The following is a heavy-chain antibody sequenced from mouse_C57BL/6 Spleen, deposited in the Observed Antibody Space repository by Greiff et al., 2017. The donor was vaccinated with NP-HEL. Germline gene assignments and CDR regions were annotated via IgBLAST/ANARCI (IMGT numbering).Heavy chain of an antibody. V-gene: IGHV8-12*01. CDR2: IYWDDDK. CDR1: GFSLSTSGMG. Sequence: QVTLKESGPGILQSSQTLSLTCSFSGFSLSTSGMGVSWIRQPSGKGLEWLAHIYWDDDKRYNPSLKRRLTIPKDTSRNQVFLKITSVDTADTATYYCARSYYYGSSLYFDYWGQGTTLTVSS. J-gene: IGHJ2*01. D-gene: IGHD1-1*01. CDR3: ARSYYYGSSLYFDY.